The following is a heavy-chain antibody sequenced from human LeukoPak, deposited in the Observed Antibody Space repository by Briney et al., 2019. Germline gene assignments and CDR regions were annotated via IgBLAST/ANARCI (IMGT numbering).Heavy chain of an antibody. Sequence: ASVKVSCKPSGYTFIDYYMHWVRQAPGQGLEWIGWISPNSGGTKYVQKFQGRVTMTRDTSITTVYMELSGLSFDDTAVYYCARGGGRYSVDYWGQGTLVIVSS. CDR3: ARGGGRYSVDY. CDR2: ISPNSGGT. CDR1: GYTFIDYY. D-gene: IGHD1-26*01. J-gene: IGHJ4*02. V-gene: IGHV1-2*02.